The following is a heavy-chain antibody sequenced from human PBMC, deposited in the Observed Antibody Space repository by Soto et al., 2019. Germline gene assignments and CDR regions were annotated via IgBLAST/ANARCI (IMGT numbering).Heavy chain of an antibody. CDR1: GDSVSSNSAA. V-gene: IGHV6-1*01. Sequence: SQTLSLTCAISGDSVSSNSAAWNWIRLSPSRGLEWLGRTYYRSKWFNDHAVSVKSRITINPDTSKNQFSLQLNSMTPEDTAVYYCARTLRGHRVKYFDFWGQGTLVTVSS. D-gene: IGHD3-10*01. CDR3: ARTLRGHRVKYFDF. J-gene: IGHJ4*02. CDR2: TYYRSKWFN.